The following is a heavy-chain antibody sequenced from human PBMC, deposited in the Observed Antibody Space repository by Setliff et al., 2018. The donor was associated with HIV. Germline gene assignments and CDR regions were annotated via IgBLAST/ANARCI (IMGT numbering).Heavy chain of an antibody. CDR1: GFTFSSYE. D-gene: IGHD1-1*01. V-gene: IGHV3-48*03. CDR2: ISSSGSTI. J-gene: IGHJ6*03. CDR3: AKTYNWNDVHYYYMDV. Sequence: GGSLRLSCAASGFTFSSYEMNWVRQAPGKGLEWVSYISSSGSTIYYADAVKGRFTISRDNSKNTLYLQMNSLRAEDTAVYYCAKTYNWNDVHYYYMDVWGKGTTVTVSS.